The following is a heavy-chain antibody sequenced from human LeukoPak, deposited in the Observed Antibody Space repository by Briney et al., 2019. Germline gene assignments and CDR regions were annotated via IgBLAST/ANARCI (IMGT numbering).Heavy chain of an antibody. CDR2: IHHSGST. V-gene: IGHV4-38-2*02. CDR1: GYSISSGYY. Sequence: PSETPSLTCTVSGYSISSGYYWGWIRQPPGKGLEWIGSIHHSGSTYYNPSLKSRITISVDTSKNRFSLKLSSVTAADTAVYYCARGPRYYFDYWGQGTLVTVSS. J-gene: IGHJ4*02. CDR3: ARGPRYYFDY.